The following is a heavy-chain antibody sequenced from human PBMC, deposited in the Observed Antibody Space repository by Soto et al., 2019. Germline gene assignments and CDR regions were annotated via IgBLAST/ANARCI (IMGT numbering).Heavy chain of an antibody. Sequence: QVQLVQSGAEVKKPGASVKVSCKASGYTFTNYAISWVRQAPGQGLEGMGWISAYNGNTNYAQKLQGRVTMTTDTSTSSASMELRSLRSDDTAVYYCARAWFGDFVYYFDYWGQGTLVTVSS. CDR1: GYTFTNYA. CDR2: ISAYNGNT. J-gene: IGHJ4*02. D-gene: IGHD3-10*01. CDR3: ARAWFGDFVYYFDY. V-gene: IGHV1-18*01.